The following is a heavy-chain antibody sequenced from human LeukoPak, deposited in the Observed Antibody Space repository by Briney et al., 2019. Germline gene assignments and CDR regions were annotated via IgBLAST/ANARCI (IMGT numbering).Heavy chain of an antibody. CDR3: ARAFRVIEDYYDSSGTGEYYYDY. CDR1: GNSIYSGTYY. CDR2: IYSSGSP. V-gene: IGHV4-61*09. J-gene: IGHJ4*02. D-gene: IGHD3-22*01. Sequence: SQTLSLTCTVSGNSIYSGTYYWSWKRQPAGKGLEWIGHIYSSGSPNYNPSLKSRVSISRDTSKNQFSLKLTSVTAADTAMYYCARAFRVIEDYYDSSGTGEYYYDYWGQGTLVAVSS.